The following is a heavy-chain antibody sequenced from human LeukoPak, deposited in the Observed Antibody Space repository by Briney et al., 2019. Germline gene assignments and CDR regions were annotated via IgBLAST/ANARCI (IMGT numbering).Heavy chain of an antibody. CDR3: TKQDDVLTGYPFDS. CDR1: GFTFNNAW. D-gene: IGHD3-9*01. Sequence: PGGSLRLSCAASGFTFNNAWMGWVRQAPGKGLEWVGRFKSQTDGGTRDYAAPVKGRFTLSRDDSKNTQYLQMNSLKTEDSGVYCCTKQDDVLTGYPFDSWGQGTLVTVSS. J-gene: IGHJ4*02. V-gene: IGHV3-15*01. CDR2: FKSQTDGGTR.